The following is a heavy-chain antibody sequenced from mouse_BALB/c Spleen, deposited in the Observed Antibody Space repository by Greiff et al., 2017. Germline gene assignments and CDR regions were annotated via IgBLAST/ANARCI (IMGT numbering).Heavy chain of an antibody. CDR2: IYPSDSYT. CDR1: GYTFTSYW. CDR3: TRWGTTGAMDY. V-gene: IGHV1-69*02. D-gene: IGHD1-1*01. J-gene: IGHJ4*01. Sequence: QVQLQQPGAELVRPGASVKLSCKASGYTFTSYWINWVKQRPGQGLEWIGNIYPSDSYTNYNQKFKDKATLTVDKSSSTAYMQLSSPTSEDSAVYYCTRWGTTGAMDYWGQGTSGTVSS.